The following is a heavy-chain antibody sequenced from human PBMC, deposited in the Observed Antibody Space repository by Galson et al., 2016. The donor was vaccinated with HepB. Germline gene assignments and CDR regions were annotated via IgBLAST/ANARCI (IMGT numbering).Heavy chain of an antibody. D-gene: IGHD3-10*01. V-gene: IGHV3-30*03. CDR2: ISYDGSNK. CDR1: GFTFNKYN. Sequence: SLRLSCAASGFTFNKYNMNWVRQAPGKGLEWVAMISYDGSNKYYADSVKGRFTISRDNPKNTLYLQMDSLRIEDTAIYSCARARDRYGSGGPLDYWGQGNLVTVSS. J-gene: IGHJ4*02. CDR3: ARARDRYGSGGPLDY.